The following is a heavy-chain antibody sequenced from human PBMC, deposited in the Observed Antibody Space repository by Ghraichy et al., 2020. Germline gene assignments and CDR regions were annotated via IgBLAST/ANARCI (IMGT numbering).Heavy chain of an antibody. J-gene: IGHJ4*02. CDR3: ARGKGDFDY. V-gene: IGHV4-34*01. CDR1: GGSFSGYY. CDR2: INHSGST. Sequence: TLSLTCAVYGGSFSGYYWSWIRQPPGKGLEWIGEINHSGSTNYNPSLKSRVTISVDTSKNQFSLKLSSVTAADTAVYYCARGKGDFDYWGQGTLVTVSS.